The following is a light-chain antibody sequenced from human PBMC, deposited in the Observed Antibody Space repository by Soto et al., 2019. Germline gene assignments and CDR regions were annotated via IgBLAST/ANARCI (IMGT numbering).Light chain of an antibody. V-gene: IGKV3-20*01. CDR2: GAS. Sequence: EIVLTQSPGTLSLSAGERATLSCRASQSVSSNYLAWYQQKPGQAPSLLIYGASRRATGIRDRFSCSGSGTVITLTLSRLEPEDFAVYYCHQYDSSHPEKTFGQGTKVEIK. CDR1: QSVSSNY. J-gene: IGKJ1*01. CDR3: HQYDSSHPEKT.